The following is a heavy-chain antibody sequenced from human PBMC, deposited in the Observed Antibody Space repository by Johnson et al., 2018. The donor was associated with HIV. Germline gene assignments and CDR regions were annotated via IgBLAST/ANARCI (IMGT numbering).Heavy chain of an antibody. CDR2: IKSKTDGGTT. CDR3: TTDQLQQLVHDAFDI. CDR1: GFTFSNAW. D-gene: IGHD6-13*01. J-gene: IGHJ3*02. V-gene: IGHV3-15*01. Sequence: VQLVESGGGVVQPGMSLRLSCAASGFTFSNAWMSWVRQAPGKGLEWVGRIKSKTDGGTTDYAAPVKSRLTISRDDSKNTLYQQMNSLKTEDTAVYYCTTDQLQQLVHDAFDIWGQGTMVTVSS.